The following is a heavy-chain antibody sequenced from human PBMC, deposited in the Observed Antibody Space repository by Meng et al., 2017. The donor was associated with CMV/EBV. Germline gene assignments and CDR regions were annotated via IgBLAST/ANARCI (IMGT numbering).Heavy chain of an antibody. V-gene: IGHV3-48*04. CDR1: GFTFSTYS. J-gene: IGHJ4*02. D-gene: IGHD6-19*01. CDR2: ITSSSSTT. Sequence: GGSLRLSCVASGFTFSTYSMNWVRQAPGKGLEWLSYITSSSSTTYYADSVKGRFTISRDNAKNSLYLQMNSLRAEDTAVYYCARGYSSGWYGGRANDYWGQGTLVTVSS. CDR3: ARGYSSGWYGGRANDY.